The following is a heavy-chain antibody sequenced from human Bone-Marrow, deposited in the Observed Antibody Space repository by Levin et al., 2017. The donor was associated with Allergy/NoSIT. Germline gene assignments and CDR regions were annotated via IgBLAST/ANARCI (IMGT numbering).Heavy chain of an antibody. J-gene: IGHJ5*02. CDR3: AKAQCPFSGSYDNRPNWFDP. D-gene: IGHD3-10*01. CDR2: ISGSGGST. V-gene: IGHV3-23*01. Sequence: GESLKISCAASGFTFSSYAMSWVRQAPGKGLEWVSAISGSGGSTYYADSVKGRFTISRDNSKNTLYLQMNSLRAEDTAVYYCAKAQCPFSGSYDNRPNWFDPWGQGTLVTVSS. CDR1: GFTFSSYA.